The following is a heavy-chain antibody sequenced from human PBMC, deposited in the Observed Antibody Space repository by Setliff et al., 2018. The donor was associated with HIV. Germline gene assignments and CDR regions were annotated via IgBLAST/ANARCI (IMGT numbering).Heavy chain of an antibody. D-gene: IGHD1-26*01. CDR2: ILPTSGGT. CDR3: TRVRYGGTYDAFDV. CDR1: GYSFTSYH. J-gene: IGHJ3*01. Sequence: ASVKVSCKASGYSFTSYHIHCVRQAPGQGLEWMGRILPTSGGTLYAQKFQDRISLIRDTSTKTVYMELSSLRPEDTAVYYCTRVRYGGTYDAFDVWGQGTMVTVSS. V-gene: IGHV1-46*03.